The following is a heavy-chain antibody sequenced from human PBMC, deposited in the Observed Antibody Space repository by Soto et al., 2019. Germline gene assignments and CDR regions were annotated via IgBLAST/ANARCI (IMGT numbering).Heavy chain of an antibody. Sequence: EVQLLESGGSLVQPGGSLRLSCAASGFTFSSYAMSWVRQGPGKGLEWVSAISDSGGTTYYADSVKGRFTSSRDNSKSTLYLQMNSLRDEDTAIYYCARSSSSSGPWGQGTLVTVSS. CDR2: ISDSGGTT. CDR3: ARSSSSSGP. V-gene: IGHV3-23*01. CDR1: GFTFSSYA. J-gene: IGHJ4*02. D-gene: IGHD6-6*01.